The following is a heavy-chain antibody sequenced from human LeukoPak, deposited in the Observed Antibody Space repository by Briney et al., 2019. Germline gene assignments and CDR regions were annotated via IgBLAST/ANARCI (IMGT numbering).Heavy chain of an antibody. CDR1: GFTFSTYG. CDR2: IRYDGSNK. Sequence: GGSLRLSCAASGFTFSTYGMHWVRQAPGKGLEWVAFIRYDGSNKYHADSVKGRFTISRDNSKNTLYLQMNSLRAEDTAVYYCARVKRGVAVAYDYWGQGTLVTVSS. D-gene: IGHD6-19*01. CDR3: ARVKRGVAVAYDY. V-gene: IGHV3-30*02. J-gene: IGHJ4*02.